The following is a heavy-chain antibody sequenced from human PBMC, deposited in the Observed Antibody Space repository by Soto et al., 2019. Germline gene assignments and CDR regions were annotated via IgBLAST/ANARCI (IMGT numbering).Heavy chain of an antibody. CDR1: GGSISSGDYY. D-gene: IGHD2-15*01. V-gene: IGHV4-30-4*01. CDR2: IYYSGST. Sequence: QVQLQESGPGLVKPSQTLSLTCTVSGGSISSGDYYWSWIRQPPGKGLEWIGYIYYSGSTYYNPSLKSRVTISVDTSKNQFSLKLSSVTAADTAVYYCAREASVVVAATQGYYFDYWGQGTLVTVSS. J-gene: IGHJ4*02. CDR3: AREASVVVAATQGYYFDY.